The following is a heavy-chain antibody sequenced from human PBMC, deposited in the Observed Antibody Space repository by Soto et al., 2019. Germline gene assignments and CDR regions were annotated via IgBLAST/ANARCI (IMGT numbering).Heavy chain of an antibody. CDR3: ARDHDLGAAGYYFDH. CDR2: ISSDGKNK. Sequence: QVQLVESGGGVVQPGRSLRLSCAASGFTFSTYAMHWVRQAPGKGLEWVAVISSDGKNKYNADSVKGRFTISRDNSKNTLYLQMNSLRAEDTAVYHCARDHDLGAAGYYFDHWGQGILVTVSS. V-gene: IGHV3-30*04. D-gene: IGHD6-13*01. J-gene: IGHJ4*02. CDR1: GFTFSTYA.